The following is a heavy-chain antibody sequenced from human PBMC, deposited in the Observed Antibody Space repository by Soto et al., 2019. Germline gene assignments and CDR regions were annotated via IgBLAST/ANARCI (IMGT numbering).Heavy chain of an antibody. CDR1: GFTFSSYA. D-gene: IGHD2-21*01. J-gene: IGHJ4*02. CDR3: ARAGHSMGYFDY. V-gene: IGHV3-30-3*01. CDR2: ISYDGSNK. Sequence: QVQLVESGGGVVQPGRSLRLSCAASGFTFSSYAMHWVRQAPGKGLEWVAVISYDGSNKYYADSVKGRFTISRDNSKNTLYLQMNSLRAEDTAVYYCARAGHSMGYFDYWGQGTLVTVSS.